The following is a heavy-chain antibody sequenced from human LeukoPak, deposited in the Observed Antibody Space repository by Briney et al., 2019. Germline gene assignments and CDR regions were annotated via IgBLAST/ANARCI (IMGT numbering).Heavy chain of an antibody. J-gene: IGHJ4*02. CDR1: GYSFTSNY. Sequence: ASVKVSCKASGYSFTSNYIRWVRQAPGQGLEWMGMIYPRDGSTSYAQKFQGRVTVTRDTSTSTVHMELSGLRSEDTAVYYCARDQEAFDYWGQGTLVTVSS. CDR3: ARDQEAFDY. V-gene: IGHV1-46*01. CDR2: IYPRDGST.